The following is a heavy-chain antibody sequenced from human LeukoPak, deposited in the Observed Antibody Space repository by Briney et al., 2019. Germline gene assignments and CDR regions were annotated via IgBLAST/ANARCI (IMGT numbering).Heavy chain of an antibody. CDR3: ARGALYSRALRNWFDP. Sequence: SETLSLTCAVSGASISGSGYYWSWIRQPPGKGLEWIGEINHSGSTNYNPSLKSRVTISVDTSKNQFSLKLSSVTAADTAVYYCARGALYSRALRNWFDPWGQGTLVTVSS. CDR2: INHSGST. D-gene: IGHD6-13*01. V-gene: IGHV4-34*01. J-gene: IGHJ5*02. CDR1: GASISGSGYY.